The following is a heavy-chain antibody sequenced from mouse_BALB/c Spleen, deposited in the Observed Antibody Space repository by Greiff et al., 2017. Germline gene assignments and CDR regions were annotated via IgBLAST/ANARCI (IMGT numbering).Heavy chain of an antibody. CDR2: ISSGGGST. V-gene: IGHV5-12-1*01. D-gene: IGHD2-3*01. CDR3: ARHPPPLDGYYGYFDV. J-gene: IGHJ1*01. Sequence: EVKLVESGGGLVKPGGSLKLSCAASGFAFSSYDMSWVRQTPEKRLEWVAYISSGGGSTYYPDTVKGRFTISRDNAKNTLYLQMSSLKSEDTAMYYCARHPPPLDGYYGYFDVWGAGTTVTVSS. CDR1: GFAFSSYD.